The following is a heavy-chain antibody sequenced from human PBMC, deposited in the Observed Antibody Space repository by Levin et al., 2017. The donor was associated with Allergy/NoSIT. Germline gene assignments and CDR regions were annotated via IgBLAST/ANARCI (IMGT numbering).Heavy chain of an antibody. CDR3: ARDQEYGAKTAGPYY. D-gene: IGHD4-17*01. J-gene: IGHJ4*02. CDR1: GFTFSSYA. V-gene: IGHV3-30-3*01. CDR2: ISYHGSNK. Sequence: LSLTCAASGFTFSSYAMHWVRQAPGKGLEWVAVISYHGSNKYYADSVKGRFTISRDNSKNTLYLQMDSLRAEDTAVYFCARDQEYGAKTAGPYYWGQGTLVTVSS.